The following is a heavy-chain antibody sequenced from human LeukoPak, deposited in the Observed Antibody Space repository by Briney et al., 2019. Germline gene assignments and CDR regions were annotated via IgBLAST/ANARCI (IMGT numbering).Heavy chain of an antibody. Sequence: ASVKVSCKASGGTFSSYAISWVRQASAQGLEWMGWMNPNSGNTGSAQKFQGRVTMTSNTSTSTAYMELSSLRSEDTAVYYCARGLRREQQLLRAFDYWGQGTPVTVSS. V-gene: IGHV1-8*02. D-gene: IGHD6-13*01. CDR1: GGTFSSYA. J-gene: IGHJ4*02. CDR3: ARGLRREQQLLRAFDY. CDR2: MNPNSGNT.